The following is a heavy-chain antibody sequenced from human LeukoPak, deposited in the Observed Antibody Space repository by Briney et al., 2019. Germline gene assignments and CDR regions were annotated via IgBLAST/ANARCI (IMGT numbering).Heavy chain of an antibody. V-gene: IGHV3-48*03. CDR1: GFTFSRYE. CDR3: ARVVVTTINY. J-gene: IGHJ4*02. D-gene: IGHD1-26*01. Sequence: PGGSLRLSCAVSGFTFSRYEMNWVRQAPGKGLEWISYISSSGTTIYYADSVQGRFIVSRDNAKNSLYLQMNSLRAEDTAVYYCARVVVTTINYWGQGTLVTVSS. CDR2: ISSSGTTI.